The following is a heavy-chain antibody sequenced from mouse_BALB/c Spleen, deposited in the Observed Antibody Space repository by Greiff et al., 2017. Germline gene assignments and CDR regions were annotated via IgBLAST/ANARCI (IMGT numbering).Heavy chain of an antibody. J-gene: IGHJ2*01. D-gene: IGHD2-4*01. V-gene: IGHV5-17*02. CDR3: ARSTYDYYYFDY. Sequence: EVQVVESGGGLVQPGGSRKLSCAASGFTFSSFGMHWVRQAPEKGLEWVAYISSGSSTIYYADTVKGRFTISRDNPKNTLFLQMTSLRSEDTAMYYCARSTYDYYYFDYWGQGTTLTVSS. CDR1: GFTFSSFG. CDR2: ISSGSSTI.